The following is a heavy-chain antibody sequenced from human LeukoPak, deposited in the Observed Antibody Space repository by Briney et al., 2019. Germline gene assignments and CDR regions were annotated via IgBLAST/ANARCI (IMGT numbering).Heavy chain of an antibody. V-gene: IGHV3-21*01. CDR3: ARDWAYGDPPPFH. CDR2: ITGGTTST. D-gene: IGHD4-17*01. CDR1: GFTFSYYN. Sequence: GGSLRLSCAASGFTFSYYNMNWVRQAPGKGLEWVSSITGGTTSTHYADYYADAVKVRFTISRDNTKSPLFLQMNSLRAEDTAVYSCARDWAYGDPPPFHWGQGTLVTVSS. J-gene: IGHJ4*02.